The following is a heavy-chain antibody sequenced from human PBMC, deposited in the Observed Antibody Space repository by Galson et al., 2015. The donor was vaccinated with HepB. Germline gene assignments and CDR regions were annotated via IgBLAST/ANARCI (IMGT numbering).Heavy chain of an antibody. D-gene: IGHD2-15*01. Sequence: SLRLSCAASGFTFSSYWMSWVRQAPGKGLEWVANIMQDGSQKYYVDSVKGRFTISRDNSKNSLYLQMNSLRAEDTAVYYCTIDGRSGGPYWGQGTLVTVSS. CDR2: IMQDGSQK. CDR1: GFTFSSYW. J-gene: IGHJ4*02. V-gene: IGHV3-7*03. CDR3: TIDGRSGGPY.